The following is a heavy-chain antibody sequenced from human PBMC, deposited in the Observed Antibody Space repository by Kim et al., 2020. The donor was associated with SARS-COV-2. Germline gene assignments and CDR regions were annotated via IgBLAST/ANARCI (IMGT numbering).Heavy chain of an antibody. V-gene: IGHV3-53*01. CDR2: GGDT. Sequence: GGDTYYAQSVKGRFTIYRDNSKNTLYLQMNSLRAEDTAVYYCARGKYSSSVFDYWGKGTLVTVSS. CDR3: ARGKYSSSVFDY. D-gene: IGHD6-6*01. J-gene: IGHJ4*02.